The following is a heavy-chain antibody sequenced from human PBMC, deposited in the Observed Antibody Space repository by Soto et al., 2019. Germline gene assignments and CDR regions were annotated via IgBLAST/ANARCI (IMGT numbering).Heavy chain of an antibody. J-gene: IGHJ4*02. CDR3: AHRSVDSRGAPFDY. CDR2: IYWDDDK. D-gene: IGHD6-19*01. V-gene: IGHV2-5*02. CDR1: GFSLSTSGVG. Sequence: QITLKESGPTLVKPTQTLTLTCTFSGFSLSTSGVGVGWIRQPPGKALEWLALIYWDDDKRYSPSLKSRITITKDTSKNQLVLTMTNMDPVDTATYYSAHRSVDSRGAPFDYWGEGTLVTVSS.